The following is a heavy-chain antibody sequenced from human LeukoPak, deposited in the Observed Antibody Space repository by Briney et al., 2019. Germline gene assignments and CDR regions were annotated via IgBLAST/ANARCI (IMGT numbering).Heavy chain of an antibody. D-gene: IGHD6-13*01. V-gene: IGHV4-39*01. CDR2: IYYSGST. CDR1: GGSISSSSYY. Sequence: SSETLSLTCTVSGGSISSSSYYWGWIRQPPVKGLEWIGSIYYSGSTYYNPSLKSRVTISVDTSKNQFSLKLSSVTAADTAVYYCARGTSSSWYRWFDYWGQGTLVTVSS. J-gene: IGHJ4*02. CDR3: ARGTSSSWYRWFDY.